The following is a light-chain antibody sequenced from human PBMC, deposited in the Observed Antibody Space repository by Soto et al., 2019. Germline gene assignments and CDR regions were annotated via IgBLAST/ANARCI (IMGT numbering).Light chain of an antibody. CDR3: QQLETYPLT. V-gene: IGKV1-13*02. J-gene: IGKJ5*01. CDR2: DVF. Sequence: AIQVTQSPSSLSASVGDTVTITCRASQGISSAFAWYQQKPGKVPRLLIYDVFNLQSGVPSRFSGSGSGTDFTLTISLLQPEDFATYYCQQLETYPLTFGQGTRLE. CDR1: QGISSA.